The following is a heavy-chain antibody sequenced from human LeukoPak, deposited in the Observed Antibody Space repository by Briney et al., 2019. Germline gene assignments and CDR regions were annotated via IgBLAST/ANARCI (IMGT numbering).Heavy chain of an antibody. CDR2: VNPSGGST. Sequence: ASVKVSCKASGYTLTSYYMHWVRQAPGQGLEWMGIVNPSGGSTSYAQKFQGRVTMTRDTSTSTVYMELSSLRSEDTAVYYCARESSGSYFLCCWFDPWGQGTLVTVSS. CDR1: GYTLTSYY. D-gene: IGHD1-26*01. CDR3: ARESSGSYFLCCWFDP. J-gene: IGHJ5*02. V-gene: IGHV1-46*01.